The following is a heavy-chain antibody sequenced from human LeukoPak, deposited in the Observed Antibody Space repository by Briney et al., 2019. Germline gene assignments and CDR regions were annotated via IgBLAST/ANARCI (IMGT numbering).Heavy chain of an antibody. Sequence: SVKVSCKASGGTFSSYAISWVRQAPGQGLEWMGGIIPIFGTANYAQKFQGRVTITTDESTSTAYMELSSLRSEDTAVYYCARDYGGNSVGNWFDPWGQGTLVTVSS. J-gene: IGHJ5*02. D-gene: IGHD4-23*01. CDR2: IIPIFGTA. V-gene: IGHV1-69*05. CDR1: GGTFSSYA. CDR3: ARDYGGNSVGNWFDP.